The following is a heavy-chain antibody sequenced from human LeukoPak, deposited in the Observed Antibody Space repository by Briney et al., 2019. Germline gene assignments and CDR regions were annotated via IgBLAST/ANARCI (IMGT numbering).Heavy chain of an antibody. J-gene: IGHJ1*01. Sequence: ASVKVSCKASGYTFTGYYMHWVRQAPGQGLEWMGWINPNSGGTNYAQKFQGWVTMTRDTSISTAYMELSRLRSEDTAVYYCARVPLHDDSGHYYPHWGQGTLVTVSS. CDR3: ARVPLHDDSGHYYPH. CDR2: INPNSGGT. D-gene: IGHD3-22*01. CDR1: GYTFTGYY. V-gene: IGHV1-2*04.